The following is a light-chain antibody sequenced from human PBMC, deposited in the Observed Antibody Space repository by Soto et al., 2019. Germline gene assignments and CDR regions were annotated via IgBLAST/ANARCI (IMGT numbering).Light chain of an antibody. J-gene: IGLJ1*01. Sequence: QSVLTQPASVSGSPGQSITISCTGTSSDVGSYNLVSWYQQHPGKAPKLMIYEVSKRPSGVSNRFPGSKSGNTASLTISGLQAEDEADYYCCSYAGSSTFVYVFGTGTKVTVL. CDR1: SSDVGSYNL. CDR3: CSYAGSSTFVYV. V-gene: IGLV2-23*02. CDR2: EVS.